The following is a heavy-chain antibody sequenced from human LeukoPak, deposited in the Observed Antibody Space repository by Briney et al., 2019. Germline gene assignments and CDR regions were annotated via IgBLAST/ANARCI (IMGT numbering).Heavy chain of an antibody. CDR2: IKQDGSEK. CDR3: ARALLHSYGFEKSDF. CDR1: GFTFSSYW. V-gene: IGHV3-7*01. D-gene: IGHD5-18*01. J-gene: IGHJ4*02. Sequence: HPGGSLRLSCAASGFTFSSYWMSWVRQAPGKGLEWVANIKQDGSEKFCVYSVKGRFTISRDNANISMYLQMNSLRAQDTAVYYCARALLHSYGFEKSDFWGQG.